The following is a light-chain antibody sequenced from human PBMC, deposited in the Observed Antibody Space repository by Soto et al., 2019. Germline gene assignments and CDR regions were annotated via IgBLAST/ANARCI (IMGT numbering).Light chain of an antibody. CDR3: QQYNSYWT. CDR1: QSISSW. CDR2: DAS. J-gene: IGKJ1*01. V-gene: IGKV1-5*01. Sequence: DIQMTQSPSTLSASVGDRVTMTCRASQSISSWLAWYQQKPGKAPKLLIYDASSLESGVPSRFGGSGSGTEFTLTISSLQPDDFASYYCQQYNSYWTFGQGTKVEIK.